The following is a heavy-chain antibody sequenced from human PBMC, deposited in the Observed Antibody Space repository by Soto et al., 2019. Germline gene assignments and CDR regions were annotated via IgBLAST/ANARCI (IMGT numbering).Heavy chain of an antibody. J-gene: IGHJ4*01. CDR3: ARGGHIAVVSDSFDS. V-gene: IGHV1-46*02. D-gene: IGHD2-21*02. Sequence: ASVKVSCKSSGYPFNTYYLHWVRQAPGQGLEWMGMIHPSGGGSTYAQKFLGRVTLTMDSSASTVFMELTSLRSADTAVYYCARGGHIAVVSDSFDSWG. CDR1: GYPFNTYY. CDR2: IHPSGGGS.